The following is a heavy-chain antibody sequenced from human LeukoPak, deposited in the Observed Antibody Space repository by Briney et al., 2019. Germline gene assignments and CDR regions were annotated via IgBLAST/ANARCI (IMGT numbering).Heavy chain of an antibody. Sequence: SVKVSCKASGGTFSSYAISWVRQAPGQGLEWMGGIIPIFGTANYAQKFQGRVTITADKSTSTAYMELSSLRSEDTAVYYCARTPSRGPTARPDAFDIWGQGTMVTVSS. D-gene: IGHD4-17*01. V-gene: IGHV1-69*06. CDR3: ARTPSRGPTARPDAFDI. J-gene: IGHJ3*02. CDR2: IIPIFGTA. CDR1: GGTFSSYA.